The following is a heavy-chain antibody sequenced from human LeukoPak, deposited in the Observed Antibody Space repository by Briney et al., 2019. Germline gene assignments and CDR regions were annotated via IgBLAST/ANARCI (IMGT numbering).Heavy chain of an antibody. CDR1: GGSISSSTYY. CDR2: IYYSGST. Sequence: SETLSLTCSVSGGSISSSTYYWGWIRQPPGKGLEWIGSIYYSGSTYYNPSLKSRVTMSVDKSKNQFSLKLSSVTVADTAVYYCAREGRWDYYMDVWGKGTTVTVSS. CDR3: AREGRWDYYMDV. V-gene: IGHV4-39*07. D-gene: IGHD5-24*01. J-gene: IGHJ6*03.